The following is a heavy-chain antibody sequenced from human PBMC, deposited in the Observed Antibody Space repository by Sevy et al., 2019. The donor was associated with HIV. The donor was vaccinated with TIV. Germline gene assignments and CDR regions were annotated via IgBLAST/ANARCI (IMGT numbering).Heavy chain of an antibody. J-gene: IGHJ4*02. V-gene: IGHV3-15*01. CDR1: GFIFSNAW. CDR2: IKSKADGGTP. CDR3: GYSEYGYYYDY. Sequence: GGSLRLSCGASGFIFSNAWMSWVRQAPGKGLEWVGRIKSKADGGTPDYAAPVKGTFTISRDDSINTLYLLMNSLRTDDTSVYYCGYSEYGYYYDYWGQGTLVTVSS. D-gene: IGHD1-26*01.